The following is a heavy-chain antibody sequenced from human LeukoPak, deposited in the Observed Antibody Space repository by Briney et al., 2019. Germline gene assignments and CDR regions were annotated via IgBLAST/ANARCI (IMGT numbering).Heavy chain of an antibody. D-gene: IGHD6-6*01. Sequence: ASVKVSCKSSGYIFTNYYVHWVRQAPGQGLEWMGIMKPSTGGTTYRQKFQGRVTMSRDTSTSTVYMEVSSLRSEDTALYYCQAQSKAARPEGAFNIWGQGTMVTVSS. V-gene: IGHV1-46*01. CDR3: QAQSKAARPEGAFNI. CDR1: GYIFTNYY. CDR2: MKPSTGGT. J-gene: IGHJ3*02.